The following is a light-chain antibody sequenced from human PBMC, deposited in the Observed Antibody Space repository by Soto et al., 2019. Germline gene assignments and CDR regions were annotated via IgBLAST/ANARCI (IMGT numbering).Light chain of an antibody. J-gene: IGKJ1*01. CDR3: QHYISFPKT. V-gene: IGKV1-5*01. CDR2: DAS. Sequence: DIQMTQSPPTLPAFVGDTVTITCRASQSVSSWLAWYQQKPGTAPNLLIYDASSLASGVPSRFSGSGSGTKFTLTIRRLQPDDFATYYCQHYISFPKTFGQGTKV. CDR1: QSVSSW.